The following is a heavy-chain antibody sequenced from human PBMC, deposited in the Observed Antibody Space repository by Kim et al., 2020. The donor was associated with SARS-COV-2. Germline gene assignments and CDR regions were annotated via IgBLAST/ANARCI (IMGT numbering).Heavy chain of an antibody. CDR1: GFTVSSNY. V-gene: IGHV3-53*01. D-gene: IGHD3-9*01. CDR3: ARGTQYYDILTGWEYWIWFDP. CDR2: IYSGGST. J-gene: IGHJ5*02. Sequence: GGSLRLSCAASGFTVSSNYMSWVRQAPGKGLEWVSVIYSGGSTYYADSVKGRFTISRDNSKNTRYLQMNSLRAEDTAVYYCARGTQYYDILTGWEYWIWFDPWGQGTLVTVSS.